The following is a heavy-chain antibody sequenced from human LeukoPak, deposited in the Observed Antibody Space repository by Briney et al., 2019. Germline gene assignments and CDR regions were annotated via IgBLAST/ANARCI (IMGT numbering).Heavy chain of an antibody. V-gene: IGHV3-64*01. Sequence: GGSLRLSCAASGFTFSSYAMHWVRQAPGKGLEYVSAISSNGGSTYYANSVKGRFTISRDNSKNTLYLQMGSLRAEDMAVYYCAKGRFRKQLWLVYYYYYMDVWGKGTTVTVSS. J-gene: IGHJ6*03. CDR2: ISSNGGST. CDR1: GFTFSSYA. D-gene: IGHD5-18*01. CDR3: AKGRFRKQLWLVYYYYYMDV.